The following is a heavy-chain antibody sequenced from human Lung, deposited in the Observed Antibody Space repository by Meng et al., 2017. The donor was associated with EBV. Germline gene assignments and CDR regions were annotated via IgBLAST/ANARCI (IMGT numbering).Heavy chain of an antibody. D-gene: IGHD2-21*02. V-gene: IGHV4-4*02. CDR2: IYHSGST. CDR1: GGSLSSSIW. J-gene: IGHJ4*02. CDR3: ARVGAYCGGDCYHPR. Sequence: QAPLQESGPGLVKPSGPLPLTCAVSGGSLSSSIWWSWVRQPPGKGLEWIGEIYHSGSTNYNPSLKSRVTISVDESKNQFSLRLSSVTAADTAVYYCARVGAYCGGDCYHPRWGQGTLVTVSS.